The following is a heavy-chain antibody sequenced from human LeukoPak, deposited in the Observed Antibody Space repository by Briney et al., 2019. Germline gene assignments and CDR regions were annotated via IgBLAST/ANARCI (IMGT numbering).Heavy chain of an antibody. Sequence: GGSLTLSCAASGFTFSSHEMNWVRQAPGRGLEWVSYLSTSGDTIHYAASVKGRFTISRDNAENSLFLQMNSLRAEDTAVYYCARRGVRGETDAFDIWGQGTLVTVSS. J-gene: IGHJ3*02. CDR2: LSTSGDTI. CDR3: ARRGVRGETDAFDI. CDR1: GFTFSSHE. D-gene: IGHD3-10*01. V-gene: IGHV3-48*03.